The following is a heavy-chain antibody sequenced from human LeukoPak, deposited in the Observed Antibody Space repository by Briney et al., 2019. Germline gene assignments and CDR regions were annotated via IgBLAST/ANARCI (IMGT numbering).Heavy chain of an antibody. CDR1: GFTFDDYA. CDR3: TKDPATRDGHGAWFDP. Sequence: GGSLRLSCAASGFTFDDYAMHWVRQAPGKGLEWVSLISGDSSSTYYTDSVKGRFTISRDNSKNSLYLQMNSLKTEDTASYFCTKDPATRDGHGAWFDPWGQGTLVTVSS. V-gene: IGHV3-43*02. CDR2: ISGDSSST. D-gene: IGHD5-24*01. J-gene: IGHJ5*02.